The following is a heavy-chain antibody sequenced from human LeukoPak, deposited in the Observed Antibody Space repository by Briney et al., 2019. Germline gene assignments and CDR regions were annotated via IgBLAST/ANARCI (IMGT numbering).Heavy chain of an antibody. CDR3: ACASSHRIEAGGDY. Sequence: GGSLRLSCAASGFTFSNYWMHGVRQAPGKGLVWVSRVNSDGSSKNYADSVKGRFTISRDNAKNTLYLQMNSLRAEDRAVYYCACASSHRIEAGGDYWGQGPLVPVSS. J-gene: IGHJ4*02. V-gene: IGHV3-74*01. CDR2: VNSDGSSK. D-gene: IGHD6-13*01. CDR1: GFTFSNYW.